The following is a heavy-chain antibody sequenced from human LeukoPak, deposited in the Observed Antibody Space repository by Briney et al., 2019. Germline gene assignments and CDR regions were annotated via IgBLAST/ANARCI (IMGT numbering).Heavy chain of an antibody. V-gene: IGHV4-39*07. J-gene: IGHJ4*02. D-gene: IGHD3-3*01. CDR1: GGSISSSSYY. CDR3: ARVGYMPPLTYYDFWSGYYRETNDY. Sequence: SETLSLTCTVSGGSISSSSYYWGWIRQPPGKGLEWIGSIYYSGSTYYNPSLKSRVTISVDTSKNQFSLKLSSVTAADTAVYYCARVGYMPPLTYYDFWSGYYRETNDYWGQGTLVTVSS. CDR2: IYYSGST.